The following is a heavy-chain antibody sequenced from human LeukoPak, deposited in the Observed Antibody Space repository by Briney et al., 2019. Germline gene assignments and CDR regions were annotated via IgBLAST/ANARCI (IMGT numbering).Heavy chain of an antibody. V-gene: IGHV4-59*08. CDR2: IYYSGST. CDR1: GGSISSYY. J-gene: IGHJ3*01. Sequence: SETLSLTCTVSGGSISSYYWSWIRQPPGKGLEWTGYIYYSGSTNYNPSLKSRVTISVDTSKNQFSLKLSSVTAADTAVYYCASRSSLYCSSTSCGDAFDVWGQGTMVTVSS. D-gene: IGHD2-2*01. CDR3: ASRSSLYCSSTSCGDAFDV.